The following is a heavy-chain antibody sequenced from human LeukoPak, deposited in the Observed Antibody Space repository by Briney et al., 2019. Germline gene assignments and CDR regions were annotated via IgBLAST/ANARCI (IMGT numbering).Heavy chain of an antibody. V-gene: IGHV3-30*04. CDR2: ISYDGSDE. D-gene: IGHD3-16*01. J-gene: IGHJ4*02. CDR1: GFTFSRYA. CDR3: ARGGRPKYYLEY. Sequence: GGALRLSCAASGFTFSRYAMHWVREAPGKGLEWVAIISYDGSDEYCAVSVKSRFTISRDNSKSTLYLQMNSLRVEDTTVYYCARGGRPKYYLEYWGQGTLVTVSS.